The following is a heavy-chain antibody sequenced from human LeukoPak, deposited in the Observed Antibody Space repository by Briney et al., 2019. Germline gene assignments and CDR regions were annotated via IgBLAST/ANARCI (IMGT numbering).Heavy chain of an antibody. Sequence: GGSLRLSCAASGFTFSSYAMSWVRQAPGKGLEWVSAISGSGGSTYYADAVKGRFTISRDNSKNTLYLQMNSLRAEDTAVYYCAKDKVTGTTVLILDYWGQGTLVTVSS. V-gene: IGHV3-23*01. J-gene: IGHJ4*02. CDR3: AKDKVTGTTVLILDY. CDR1: GFTFSSYA. CDR2: ISGSGGST. D-gene: IGHD1-7*01.